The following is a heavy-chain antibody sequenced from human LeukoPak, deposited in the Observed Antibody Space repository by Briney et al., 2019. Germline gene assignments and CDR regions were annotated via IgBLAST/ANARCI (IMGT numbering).Heavy chain of an antibody. CDR1: GGSLSSYY. V-gene: IGHV4-39*01. CDR2: IYYRGST. J-gene: IGHJ4*02. D-gene: IGHD6-19*01. Sequence: SETLSLTRTVSGGSLSSYYWGCIRQPPGKGGEWIGSIYYRGSTYYNPSLKRRVTISVDTSKNQFSLKLSTVTAADTAVYYCASLAPGIAVWFDYWGQGTLVTVSS. CDR3: ASLAPGIAVWFDY.